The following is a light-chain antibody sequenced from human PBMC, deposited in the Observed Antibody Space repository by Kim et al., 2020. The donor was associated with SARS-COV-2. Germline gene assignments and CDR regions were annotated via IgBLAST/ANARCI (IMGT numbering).Light chain of an antibody. J-gene: IGKJ2*01. CDR3: QQYDSYSYT. CDR2: KAS. V-gene: IGKV1-5*03. CDR1: QNINSW. Sequence: DIQMTQSPSTLSASVGDRVTITCRASQNINSWLAWYQQKPGKAPKLLISKASSLESGVPLRFSGSGSGTEFTLTISSLQPDDFATYYCQQYDSYSYTFGQGTKLEI.